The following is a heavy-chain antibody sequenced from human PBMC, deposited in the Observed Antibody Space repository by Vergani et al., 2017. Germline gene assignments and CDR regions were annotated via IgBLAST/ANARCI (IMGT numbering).Heavy chain of an antibody. CDR2: ISSSSANI. D-gene: IGHD3-10*01. CDR3: ARDPQVRGLIITYDC. CDR1: GFSFPGYA. V-gene: IGHV3-48*01. J-gene: IGHJ4*02. Sequence: EVQLLESGGGLVQPGGSLRLSCEASGFSFPGYAMSWVRQAPGKGLEWISYISSSSANIYYADSVKGRFTISRDNAKNSLYLQMNSLRAEDTAVYYCARDPQVRGLIITYDCWGQGTLVTVSS.